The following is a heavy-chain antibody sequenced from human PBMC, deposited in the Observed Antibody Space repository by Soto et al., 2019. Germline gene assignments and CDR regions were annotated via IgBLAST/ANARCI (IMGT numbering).Heavy chain of an antibody. J-gene: IGHJ4*02. CDR3: TRQGFGEFPTPFDY. CDR1: GFTFSGSA. V-gene: IGHV3-73*01. D-gene: IGHD3-10*01. CDR2: IRSKANSYAT. Sequence: SLRLSCAASGFTFSGSAMHWVRQASGKGLEWVGRIRSKANSYATAYAASVKGRFTISRDDSKNTAYLQMNSLKTEDTAVYYCTRQGFGEFPTPFDYWGQGTLVTVS.